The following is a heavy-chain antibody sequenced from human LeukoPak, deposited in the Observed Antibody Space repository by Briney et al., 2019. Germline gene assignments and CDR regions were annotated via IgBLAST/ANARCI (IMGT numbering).Heavy chain of an antibody. CDR2: ICYSGST. CDR1: GGSISSYY. Sequence: PSETLSLTCTVSGGSISSYYWSWIRQPPGKGLEWIGYICYSGSTNYNPSLKSRVTISVDTSKNQFSLKLSSVTAADTAVYYCARDRDHIVEIWGQGTMVTVSS. D-gene: IGHD2-21*01. CDR3: ARDRDHIVEI. V-gene: IGHV4-59*01. J-gene: IGHJ3*02.